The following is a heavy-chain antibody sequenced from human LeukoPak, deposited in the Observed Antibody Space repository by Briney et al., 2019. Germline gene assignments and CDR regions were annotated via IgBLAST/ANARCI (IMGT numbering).Heavy chain of an antibody. J-gene: IGHJ4*02. CDR1: GFSLSTSGVG. Sequence: SGPTRVKPTQTLTLTCTFSGFSLSTSGVGVGWIRQPPGKALEWLALIYWDDDKRYSPSLKSRLTITKDTSKNQVVLTMTNMDPVDTATYYCAHIPFYDILTGYYHFDYWGQGTLVTVSS. CDR2: IYWDDDK. D-gene: IGHD3-9*01. V-gene: IGHV2-5*02. CDR3: AHIPFYDILTGYYHFDY.